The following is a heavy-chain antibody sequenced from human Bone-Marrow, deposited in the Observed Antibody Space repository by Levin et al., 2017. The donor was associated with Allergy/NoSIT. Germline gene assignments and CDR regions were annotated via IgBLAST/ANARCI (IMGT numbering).Heavy chain of an antibody. J-gene: IGHJ5*02. V-gene: IGHV3-23*01. CDR3: AKDAVPANGKWDWFDP. D-gene: IGHD6-19*01. CDR2: IGGDGVDK. CDR1: GFIFGNYG. Sequence: GASVKVSCTGSGFIFGNYGMTWVRQAPGKGLTWVASIGGDGVDKDYADSVKGRFTISRDNSKLYLQMDSLRAEDTAVYYCAKDAVPANGKWDWFDPWGQGTLVTVSS.